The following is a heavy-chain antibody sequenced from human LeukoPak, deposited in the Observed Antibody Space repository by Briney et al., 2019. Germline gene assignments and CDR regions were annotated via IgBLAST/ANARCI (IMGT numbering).Heavy chain of an antibody. D-gene: IGHD6-13*01. Sequence: ASVKVSCKASGYTFTSYYMHWVRQAPGQGLEWMGIINPSGGSTSYAQKFQGRVTMTRDTSTSTAYMELRSLRSDDTAVYYCARGSSWHPFDYWGQGTLVTVSS. J-gene: IGHJ4*02. CDR3: ARGSSWHPFDY. CDR2: INPSGGST. V-gene: IGHV1-46*01. CDR1: GYTFTSYY.